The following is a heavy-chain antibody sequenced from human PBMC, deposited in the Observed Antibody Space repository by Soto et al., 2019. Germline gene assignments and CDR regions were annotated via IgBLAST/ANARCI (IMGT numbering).Heavy chain of an antibody. Sequence: PSETLSLTCTVSGGSVSSYFWSWIRQPPGKGLEWIAYIYYSGSTNYNPSLKSRVTISVDTSKNQFSLKLSSVTAADTAVYYCARLGGITMGRGVLTAFDIWGQGTMVTVSS. V-gene: IGHV4-59*08. CDR3: ARLGGITMGRGVLTAFDI. J-gene: IGHJ3*02. CDR1: GGSVSSYF. D-gene: IGHD3-10*01. CDR2: IYYSGST.